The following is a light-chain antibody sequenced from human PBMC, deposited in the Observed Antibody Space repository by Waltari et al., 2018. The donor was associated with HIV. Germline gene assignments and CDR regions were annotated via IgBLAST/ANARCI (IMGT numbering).Light chain of an antibody. CDR2: GSI. CDR3: QSYDSSLSGSV. CDR1: TSNIGANYD. V-gene: IGLV1-40*01. J-gene: IGLJ2*01. Sequence: QSVLTQPPAVSGALGQRVSISCTGTTSNIGANYDVHWYQQYPGRAPKVLVYGSIHRPSGVPDRFSGSKSGSSASLAITGLQAEDEAEYYCQSYDSSLSGSVFGGGTKVTVL.